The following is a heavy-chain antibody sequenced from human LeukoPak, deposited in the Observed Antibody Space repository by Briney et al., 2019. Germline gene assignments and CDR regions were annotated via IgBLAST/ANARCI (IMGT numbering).Heavy chain of an antibody. CDR3: ASKRWLQSSFDY. J-gene: IGHJ4*02. V-gene: IGHV3-21*01. CDR2: ISSSSSYI. Sequence: GGSLRLSCAASGFTFSSYSMSWVRQAPGKGLEWVSSISSSSSYIYYADSVKGRFTISRDNAKNTVYLQMNSLRAEDTAVYYCASKRWLQSSFDYWGQGTLVTVSS. D-gene: IGHD5-24*01. CDR1: GFTFSSYS.